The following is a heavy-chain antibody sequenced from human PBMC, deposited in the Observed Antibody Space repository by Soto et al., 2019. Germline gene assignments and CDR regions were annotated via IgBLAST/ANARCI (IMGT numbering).Heavy chain of an antibody. CDR3: ARGRLTVTTGRNWFDP. V-gene: IGHV4-34*01. CDR2: INHSGST. CDR1: GGSFSGYY. J-gene: IGHJ5*02. D-gene: IGHD4-17*01. Sequence: SETLSLTCAVYGGSFSGYYWSWIRQPPGKGLEWIGEINHSGSTNYNPSLKSRVTISVDTSKNQFSLKLSSVTAADTAVYYCARGRLTVTTGRNWFDPWGQGTLVTVSS.